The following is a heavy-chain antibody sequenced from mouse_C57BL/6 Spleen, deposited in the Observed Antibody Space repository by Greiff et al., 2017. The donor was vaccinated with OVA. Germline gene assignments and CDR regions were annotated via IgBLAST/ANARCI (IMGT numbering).Heavy chain of an antibody. CDR3: ARGGDYYGSSLDYFDY. V-gene: IGHV1-53*01. CDR2: INPSNGGT. D-gene: IGHD1-1*01. Sequence: VQLQQPGTELVKPGASVKLSCKASGYTFTSYWMHWVKQRPGQGLEWIGNINPSNGGTNYNEKFKSNATLTVDKSSSTAYMQLSSLTSEDSAVYYCARGGDYYGSSLDYFDYWGQGTTLTVSS. J-gene: IGHJ2*01. CDR1: GYTFTSYW.